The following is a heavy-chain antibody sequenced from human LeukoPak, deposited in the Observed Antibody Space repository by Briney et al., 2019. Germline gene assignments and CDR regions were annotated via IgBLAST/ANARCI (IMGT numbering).Heavy chain of an antibody. J-gene: IGHJ4*02. CDR2: IYYSGST. Sequence: SETLSLTCTVSGGSISSFYWGWIRQPPGKGLEWIGTIYYSGSTFYNPSLKSRVTISVDTSKNQFSLKLTSVTAADTAVYYCARVPTITFFDYWGQGTLVTVSS. CDR3: ARVPTITFFDY. CDR1: GGSISSFY. V-gene: IGHV4-39*07. D-gene: IGHD3-10*01.